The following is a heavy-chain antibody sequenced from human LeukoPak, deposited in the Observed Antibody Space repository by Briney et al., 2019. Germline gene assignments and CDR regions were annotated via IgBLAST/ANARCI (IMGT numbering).Heavy chain of an antibody. J-gene: IGHJ6*02. CDR3: ARFGVDYDMGV. CDR2: IHYSGKA. Sequence: SETLSLTCTVSGGSISGYYWTWTRQPPGKGLEWIGQIHYSGKADYNPSLRSRITISVDTSKNQMFLKLSSLTAADTAVYYCARFGVDYDMGVWGQGTTVIVSS. CDR1: GGSISGYY. V-gene: IGHV4-59*01. D-gene: IGHD3-16*01.